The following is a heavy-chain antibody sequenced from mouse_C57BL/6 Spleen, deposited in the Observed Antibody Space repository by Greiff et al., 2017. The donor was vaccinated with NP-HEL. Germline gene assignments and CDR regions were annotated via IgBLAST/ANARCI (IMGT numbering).Heavy chain of an antibody. Sequence: VQLQQSGPELVKPGASVKISCKASGYTFTDYYMNWVKQSHGKSLEWIGDINPNHGGTSYNQKFKGKATLTVDKSSSTAYMELRSLTSEDSAVYYCARSKSPHYYGSSYDWFAYWGQGTLVTVSA. V-gene: IGHV1-26*01. J-gene: IGHJ3*01. D-gene: IGHD1-1*01. CDR2: INPNHGGT. CDR3: ARSKSPHYYGSSYDWFAY. CDR1: GYTFTDYY.